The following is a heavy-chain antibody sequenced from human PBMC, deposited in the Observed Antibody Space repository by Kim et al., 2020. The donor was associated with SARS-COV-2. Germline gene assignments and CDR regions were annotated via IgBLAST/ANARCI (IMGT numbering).Heavy chain of an antibody. V-gene: IGHV1-8*01. J-gene: IGHJ6*02. CDR2: MNPNSGNT. D-gene: IGHD3-22*01. CDR1: GYTFTSYD. Sequence: ASVKVSCKASGYTFTSYDINWVRQATGQGLEWMGWMNPNSGNTGYAQKFQGRVTMTRNTSISTAYMELSSLRSEDTAVYYCARGPSAYYYDSSGYYRGGLDYYGMDVWGQGTTVTVSS. CDR3: ARGPSAYYYDSSGYYRGGLDYYGMDV.